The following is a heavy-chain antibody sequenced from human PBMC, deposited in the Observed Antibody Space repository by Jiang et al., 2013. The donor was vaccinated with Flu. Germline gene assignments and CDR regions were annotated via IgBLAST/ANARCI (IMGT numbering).Heavy chain of an antibody. Sequence: SGSGLVKPSETLSLTCTVSGGSISSSSFYWGWIRQPPGKGLEWIGEIYHNGDTNYNPSLKTRVTMSVDKSKRQFSLKVQSVTAADTAIYYCARSGPNTKLDYWGQGTLVTVSS. J-gene: IGHJ4*02. D-gene: IGHD1-1*01. V-gene: IGHV4-39*07. CDR3: ARSGPNTKLDY. CDR2: IYHNGDT. CDR1: GGSISSSSFY.